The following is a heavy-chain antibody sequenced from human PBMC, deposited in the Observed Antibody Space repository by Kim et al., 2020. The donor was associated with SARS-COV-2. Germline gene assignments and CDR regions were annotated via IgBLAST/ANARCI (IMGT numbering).Heavy chain of an antibody. CDR2: ISSSSSYI. CDR3: ARVMITFGGVITGFDY. J-gene: IGHJ4*02. Sequence: GGSLRLSCAASGFTFSSYSMNWVRQAPGKGLEWVSSISSSSSYIYYADSVKGRFTISRDNAKNSLYLQMNSLRAEDTAVYYCARVMITFGGVITGFDYWGQGTLVTVSS. CDR1: GFTFSSYS. V-gene: IGHV3-21*01. D-gene: IGHD3-16*02.